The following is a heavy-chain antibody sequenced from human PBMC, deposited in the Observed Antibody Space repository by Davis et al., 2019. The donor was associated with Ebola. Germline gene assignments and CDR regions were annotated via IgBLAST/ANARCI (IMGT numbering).Heavy chain of an antibody. J-gene: IGHJ4*02. CDR2: INPDGSTT. CDR3: ARKYDIARLGY. CDR1: GFTFSSYW. V-gene: IGHV3-74*01. D-gene: IGHD3-9*01. Sequence: PGGSLRLSCAASGFTFSSYWMHWVRQVPGKGLVWGSYINPDGSTTDYADSVKGRFTISRDNAKNTLYLQMNSLRAEDTAVYYCARKYDIARLGYWGQGTLVTVSS.